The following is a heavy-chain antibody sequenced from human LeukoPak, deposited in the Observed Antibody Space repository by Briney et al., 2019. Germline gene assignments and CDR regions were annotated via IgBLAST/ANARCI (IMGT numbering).Heavy chain of an antibody. CDR3: ARVGVQSTSWILYYFDY. CDR1: GLSCRRYR. Sequence: LRSSGRASGLSCRRYRSRWVPQAQGKGLEWVSSISTTSTYIYYADSVKGRFTISRDNAKSSLSLQMNSLRAEDTAVYYCARVGVQSTSWILYYFDYWGPGTLVTVSS. CDR2: ISTTSTYI. V-gene: IGHV3-21*01. J-gene: IGHJ4*02. D-gene: IGHD6-13*01.